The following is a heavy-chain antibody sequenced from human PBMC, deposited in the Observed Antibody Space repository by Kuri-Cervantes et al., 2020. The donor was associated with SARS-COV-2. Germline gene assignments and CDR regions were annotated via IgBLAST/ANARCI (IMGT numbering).Heavy chain of an antibody. CDR3: ARNPSDPGTTYRFDP. Sequence: ASVKVSCKASGYTFTSYYMHWVRQAPGQGPEWMGIINPSGGSTSYAQKFQGRVTMTRDTSTSTVYMELRSLTSDDTAVYYCARNPSDPGTTYRFDPWGQGTLVTVSS. J-gene: IGHJ5*02. V-gene: IGHV1-46*01. D-gene: IGHD1-7*01. CDR1: GYTFTSYY. CDR2: INPSGGST.